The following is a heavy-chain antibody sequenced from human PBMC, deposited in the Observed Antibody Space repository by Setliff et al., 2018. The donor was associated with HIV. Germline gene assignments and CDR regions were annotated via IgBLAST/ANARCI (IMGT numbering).Heavy chain of an antibody. D-gene: IGHD1-26*01. V-gene: IGHV4-4*07. CDR1: GGSISSFY. CDR2: IYTSGST. CDR3: ARWRGVGATA. J-gene: IGHJ4*02. Sequence: ETLSLTCTVSGGSISSFYWSWIRQPAGKGLEWIGRIYTSGSTNYNPSLKSRVTMSVDTSKNQFSLKVTSVTAADTATYYCARWRGVGATAWGQGTLVTVSS.